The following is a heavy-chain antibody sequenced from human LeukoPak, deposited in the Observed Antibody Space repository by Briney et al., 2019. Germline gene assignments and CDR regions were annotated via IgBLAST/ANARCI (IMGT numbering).Heavy chain of an antibody. Sequence: SETLSLTCAVSGGSISSSNWWSWVRQPPGKGLEWIGEIYHSGSTNYNPSLKSRVTISVDKSKNQFSLKLSSVTAADTAVYYCGSLYCSGGSCYPDYWGQGTLVTVSS. J-gene: IGHJ4*02. CDR3: GSLYCSGGSCYPDY. CDR2: IYHSGST. V-gene: IGHV4-4*02. CDR1: GGSISSSNW. D-gene: IGHD2-15*01.